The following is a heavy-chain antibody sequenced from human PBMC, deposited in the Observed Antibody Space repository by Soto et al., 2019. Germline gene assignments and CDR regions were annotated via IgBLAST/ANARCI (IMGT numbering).Heavy chain of an antibody. CDR3: ARAQGSGFLVS. D-gene: IGHD3-10*01. V-gene: IGHV4-30-4*01. J-gene: IGHJ4*02. CDR1: GGSISSGDYY. Sequence: SETLSLTSPVSGGSISSGDYYWSWIRQPPGKGLEWIGYIYYSGSTYYNPSLKSRVTISVDTSKNQFSLKLSSVTAADTAVYYCARAQGSGFLVSWGQGTLVTVSS. CDR2: IYYSGST.